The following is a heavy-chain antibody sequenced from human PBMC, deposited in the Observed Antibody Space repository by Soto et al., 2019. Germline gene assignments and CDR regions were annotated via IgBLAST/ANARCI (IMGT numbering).Heavy chain of an antibody. V-gene: IGHV1-18*01. CDR1: GYTFTSYG. D-gene: IGHD2-2*01. CDR3: ARVVVPAANDAFDI. CDR2: ISAYNGNT. J-gene: IGHJ3*02. Sequence: ASVKVSCKASGYTFTSYGISWVRQAPGQGLEWMGWISAYNGNTNYAQKLQGRVTMTTDTSTSKAYMELRSLRSDDTAVYYCARVVVPAANDAFDIWGQGTMVTVSS.